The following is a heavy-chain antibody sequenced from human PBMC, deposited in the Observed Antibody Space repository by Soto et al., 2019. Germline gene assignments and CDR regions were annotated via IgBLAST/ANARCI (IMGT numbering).Heavy chain of an antibody. CDR3: VRLIGNSWLDS. D-gene: IGHD2-8*01. J-gene: IGHJ5*01. CDR1: GDRVSTNTAT. V-gene: IGHV6-1*01. CDR2: TYYRSRWYN. Sequence: SQTLSLTCAIAGDRVSTNTATWNWIRQSPSRGLEWLGRTYYRSRWYNDYAVSVKSRITISPDISNNQVSLHLNSVTPVDTAVYYCVRLIGNSWLDSWGQGTLVTVSS.